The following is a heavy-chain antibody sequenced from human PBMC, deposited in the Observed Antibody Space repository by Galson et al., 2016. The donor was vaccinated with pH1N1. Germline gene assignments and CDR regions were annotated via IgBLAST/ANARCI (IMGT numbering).Heavy chain of an antibody. CDR1: GYTFTKYY. D-gene: IGHD2-2*01. Sequence: SVKVSCKASGYTFTKYYMHWVRQAPGQGLERMGIINPSDGTTTSAQNFQGRITLTRDTSTSTVYMDLSRLRSEDTAVYYCAQYCTSTTCPPHGMDVWGEGTSVAVPS. CDR2: INPSDGTT. CDR3: AQYCTSTTCPPHGMDV. J-gene: IGHJ6*04. V-gene: IGHV1-46*03.